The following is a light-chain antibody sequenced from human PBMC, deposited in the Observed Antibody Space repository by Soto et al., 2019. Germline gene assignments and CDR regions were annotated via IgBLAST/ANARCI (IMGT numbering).Light chain of an antibody. J-gene: IGKJ5*01. Sequence: EIVLTQSPATLSLSPGEKATHSCRTSQSVNIYLAWYQHKPGQAPRLLIYGASNRATGIPARFSGSGSGTDFTLTICSLEPEDFAVYYCQQRSNWPPLTFGQGTRLEIK. CDR2: GAS. CDR3: QQRSNWPPLT. V-gene: IGKV3-11*01. CDR1: QSVNIY.